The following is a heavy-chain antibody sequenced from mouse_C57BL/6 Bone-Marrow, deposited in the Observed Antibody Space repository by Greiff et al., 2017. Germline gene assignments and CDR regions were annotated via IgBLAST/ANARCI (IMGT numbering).Heavy chain of an antibody. Sequence: VQLQESGPELVKPGASVKLSCKASGYTFTSYDINWVKQRPGQGLEWIGWIYPRDGSTKYNEKIKGKATFTVDTSSSTAYMELHSLTSEDSAVYFCARDYGSSYWYFDVWGTGTTVTVSS. CDR3: ARDYGSSYWYFDV. D-gene: IGHD1-1*01. CDR2: IYPRDGST. CDR1: GYTFTSYD. V-gene: IGHV1-85*01. J-gene: IGHJ1*03.